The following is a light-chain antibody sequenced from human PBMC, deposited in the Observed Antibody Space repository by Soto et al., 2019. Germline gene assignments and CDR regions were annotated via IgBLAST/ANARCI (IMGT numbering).Light chain of an antibody. CDR3: QQNNNWPS. V-gene: IGKV3-15*01. Sequence: EIVMTQSPATLSVSPGERATLSCRASQSVSSNLAWYQQKPGQAPSLLIYGASTRATGIPARFSGSGSGTEFRVTISSLQSEDFAVYLCQQNNNWPSFGPGTKEDNK. CDR2: GAS. J-gene: IGKJ3*01. CDR1: QSVSSN.